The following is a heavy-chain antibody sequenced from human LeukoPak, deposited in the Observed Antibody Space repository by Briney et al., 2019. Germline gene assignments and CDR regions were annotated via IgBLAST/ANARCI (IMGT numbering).Heavy chain of an antibody. V-gene: IGHV3-74*03. CDR2: INSDGSPT. D-gene: IGHD5-12*01. J-gene: IGHJ4*02. CDR1: GFTFSSYL. Sequence: PGGSLRLSCAASGFTFSSYLMHWVRQAPGKGLVWVSLINSDGSPTTYADSVKGRFTISRDNAKNTLYLQMNSLRAEDTAVYYCVRGGRYSGYDYFDYWGQGTLVTVSS. CDR3: VRGGRYSGYDYFDY.